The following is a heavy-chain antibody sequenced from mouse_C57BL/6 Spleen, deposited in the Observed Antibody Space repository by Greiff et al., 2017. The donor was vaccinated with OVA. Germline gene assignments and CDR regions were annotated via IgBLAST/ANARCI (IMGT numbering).Heavy chain of an antibody. CDR2: INPSNGGT. V-gene: IGHV1-53*01. J-gene: IGHJ4*01. CDR1: GYTFTSYW. Sequence: QVQLQQPGTELVKPGASVKLSCKASGYTFTSYWMHWVKQRPGQGLEWIGNINPSNGGTNYNEKFKSKATLTVDKSSSTAYLQLSSLTSEDSAVYYCARGGEGYYAMDYWGQGTSVTVSS. CDR3: ARGGEGYYAMDY.